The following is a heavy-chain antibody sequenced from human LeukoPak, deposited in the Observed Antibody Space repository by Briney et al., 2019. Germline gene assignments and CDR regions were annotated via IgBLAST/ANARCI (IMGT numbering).Heavy chain of an antibody. D-gene: IGHD2-15*01. Sequence: GGSLRLSCAASGFTFSNYEMNWVRQAPGKGLEWVSYISTGGNTIYYADSVKGRFTFSRDNAKNSLYLQMNSLRAEDTAVYYCTRGGGYSYYWGQGTLVIVSS. V-gene: IGHV3-48*03. CDR2: ISTGGNTI. J-gene: IGHJ4*02. CDR1: GFTFSNYE. CDR3: TRGGGYSYY.